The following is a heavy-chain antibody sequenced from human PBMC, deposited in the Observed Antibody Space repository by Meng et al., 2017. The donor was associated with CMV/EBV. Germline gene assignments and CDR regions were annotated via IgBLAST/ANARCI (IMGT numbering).Heavy chain of an antibody. CDR1: GSTFSSYG. D-gene: IGHD2-15*01. V-gene: IGHV3-30*02. CDR3: ARGRLRFDY. Sequence: GGLLRISCAASGSTFSSYGRHWVRKAPGKGLEWVAFIRYDGSNKYYEDSVKGRFTISRDNSKNTLYLQMNSRRAEDTAVYYCARGRLRFDYWGQGTLVTVSS. CDR2: IRYDGSNK. J-gene: IGHJ4*02.